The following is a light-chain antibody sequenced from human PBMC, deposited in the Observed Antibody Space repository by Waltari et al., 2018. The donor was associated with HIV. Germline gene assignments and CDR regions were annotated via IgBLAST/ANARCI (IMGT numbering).Light chain of an antibody. V-gene: IGLV2-23*02. CDR1: SSDVWSYNF. J-gene: IGLJ3*02. CDR3: CSYAGRSTWV. CDR2: EVS. Sequence: QSALTQPASVSGSPGQSITISCTGTSSDVWSYNFVSWYQQHPGKAPKLMIYEVSKRTSGVSKRFAGSKSGNTASLTISGLQAEDEADYYCCSYAGRSTWVFGGGTKLTVL.